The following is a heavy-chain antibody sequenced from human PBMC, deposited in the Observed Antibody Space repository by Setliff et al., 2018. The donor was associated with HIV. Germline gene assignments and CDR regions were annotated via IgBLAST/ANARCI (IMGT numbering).Heavy chain of an antibody. J-gene: IGHJ6*03. CDR3: VRVTADRTNYYYYMDV. CDR2: ISSYNGNT. D-gene: IGHD4-17*01. CDR1: GYTFTTYG. V-gene: IGHV1-18*01. Sequence: ASVKVSCKASGYTFTTYGIKWVRQAPGQGLEWMGWISSYNGNTNYAQRLRGRVTMTTDTSTNTAYMEVRSLTSDDTAVYYCVRVTADRTNYYYYMDVWDKGTTVTVS.